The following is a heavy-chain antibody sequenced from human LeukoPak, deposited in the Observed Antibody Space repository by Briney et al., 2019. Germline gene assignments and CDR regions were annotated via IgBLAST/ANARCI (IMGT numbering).Heavy chain of an antibody. J-gene: IGHJ3*02. CDR3: VKGVRMGVSRAFDI. CDR1: EFTFSNYA. V-gene: IGHV3-23*01. Sequence: GGSLRLSCAASEFTFSNYAMSWVRQAPRKGLEWVSGSTGTGYRTYYADSVKGRFPISRDNSKNTMYLQINRPRAEDTAVYYCVKGVRMGVSRAFDIWGQGTMVTVSS. D-gene: IGHD3-10*01. CDR2: STGTGYRT.